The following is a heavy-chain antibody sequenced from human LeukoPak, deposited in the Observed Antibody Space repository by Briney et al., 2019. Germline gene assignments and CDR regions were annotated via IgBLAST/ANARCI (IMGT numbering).Heavy chain of an antibody. D-gene: IGHD6-13*01. J-gene: IGHJ6*02. V-gene: IGHV1-18*01. CDR3: ARDQYSSSWYGSEYYGMDV. CDR1: GYTVTSYG. Sequence: ASVKVSCKASGYTVTSYGISWVRQAPGQGLEWMGWISAYNGNTNYAQKLQGRVTMTTDTSTSTAYMELRSLRSDDTAVYYCARDQYSSSWYGSEYYGMDVWGQGTTVTVSS. CDR2: ISAYNGNT.